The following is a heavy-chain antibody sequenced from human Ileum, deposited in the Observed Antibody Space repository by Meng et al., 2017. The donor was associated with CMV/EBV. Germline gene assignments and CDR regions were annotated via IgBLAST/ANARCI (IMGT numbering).Heavy chain of an antibody. CDR2: VYSGGSTT. D-gene: IGHD3-22*01. Sequence: GGSLRLSCAASGFTFSTYAMGWVRQAPGRGLEWVSAVYSGGSTTHYADSLEGRFTISRDNSKDTLYLQMNGLRGEDTAVYYCAKYFDSTGYHGFFACWGQGNLVNGAS. V-gene: IGHV3-23*03. CDR3: AKYFDSTGYHGFFAC. CDR1: GFTFSTYA. J-gene: IGHJ4*01.